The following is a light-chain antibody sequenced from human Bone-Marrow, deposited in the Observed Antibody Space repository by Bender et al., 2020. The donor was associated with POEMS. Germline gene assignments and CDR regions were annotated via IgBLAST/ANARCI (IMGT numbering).Light chain of an antibody. CDR1: SSDIGAFNY. J-gene: IGLJ1*01. V-gene: IGLV2-14*03. CDR3: FSHAGSSTYV. CDR2: DVS. Sequence: HSALTQPASVSGSPGQSITISCTGTSSDIGAFNYVSWYQQHPGKAPKVMIYDVSNRPSGVSNRFSGSKSGNSAFLTISGLQAADEGDYYCFSHAGSSTYVFGSGTKVTVL.